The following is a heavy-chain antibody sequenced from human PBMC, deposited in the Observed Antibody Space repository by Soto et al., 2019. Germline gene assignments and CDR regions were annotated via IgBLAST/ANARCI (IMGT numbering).Heavy chain of an antibody. CDR3: TTERCTGTNCYVKNAFDS. CDR2: IKTKTDGGTT. J-gene: IGHJ3*02. Sequence: GGSLRLSCAASGFTFNDAWMTWVRQAPGKGLEWVGHIKTKTDGGTTDYAAPVKGRFTISRDDSKNTVYLQMNSLKIEDTGVYYCTTERCTGTNCYVKNAFDSWGQGTMVTVSS. D-gene: IGHD2-2*01. CDR1: GFTFNDAW. V-gene: IGHV3-15*01.